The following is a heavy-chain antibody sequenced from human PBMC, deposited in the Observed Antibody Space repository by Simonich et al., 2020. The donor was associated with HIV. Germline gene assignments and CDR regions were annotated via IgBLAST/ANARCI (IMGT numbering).Heavy chain of an antibody. J-gene: IGHJ4*02. Sequence: QVQLQQWGAGLLKPSETLSLTCAVYGGSFSGYYWSWIRQPPGKGLECIGEINHSGSTNYNPSLKSRVTIAEDTSKIQFSLKLSSATAADTAVYYCASAVVPDYDILTGWGTTNYFDYWGQGTLVTVSS. CDR3: ASAVVPDYDILTGWGTTNYFDY. V-gene: IGHV4-34*01. CDR2: INHSGST. CDR1: GGSFSGYY. D-gene: IGHD3-9*01.